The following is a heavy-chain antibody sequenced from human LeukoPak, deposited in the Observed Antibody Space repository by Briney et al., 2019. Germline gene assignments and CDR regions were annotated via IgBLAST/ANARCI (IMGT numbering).Heavy chain of an antibody. CDR2: IYYSGST. V-gene: IGHV4-59*08. CDR1: GGSISSYY. J-gene: IGHJ6*02. CDR3: AXXXXXXXXYYYYGMDV. Sequence: SETLSLTCTVSGGSISSYYWSWIRQPPGKGLEWIGYIYYSGSTNYNPSLKSRVTISVDTSKNQFSLKLSSVTAADTAVYYCAXXXXXXXXYYYYGMDVWGQGTTVTVSS.